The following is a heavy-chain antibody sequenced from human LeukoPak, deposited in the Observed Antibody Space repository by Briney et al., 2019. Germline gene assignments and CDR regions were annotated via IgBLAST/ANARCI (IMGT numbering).Heavy chain of an antibody. J-gene: IGHJ4*02. CDR2: IYTSGST. V-gene: IGHV4-61*02. CDR3: ARGSSSIAALGFDY. D-gene: IGHD6-6*01. Sequence: KPSETLSLTCTVSGGSISSGDYYWSWIRQPAGKGLEWIGRIYTSGSTNYNPSLKSRVTMSVDTSKNQFSLKLSSVTAADTAVYYCARGSSSIAALGFDYWGQGTLVTVSS. CDR1: GGSISSGDYY.